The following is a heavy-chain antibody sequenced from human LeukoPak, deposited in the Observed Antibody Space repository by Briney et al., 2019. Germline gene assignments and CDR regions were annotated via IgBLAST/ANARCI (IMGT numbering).Heavy chain of an antibody. CDR1: GGSISSYY. J-gene: IGHJ3*02. CDR2: IYYSGST. D-gene: IGHD3-22*01. CDR3: ASAYYYDSSGYYGVSQGAFDI. Sequence: PSETLSLTCTVSGGSISSYYWSWIRQPPGKGLEWIAYIYYSGSTNYNPSLESRVTISVDRSRNQFSLKLSSVTAADTAMYYCASAYYYDSSGYYGVSQGAFDIWGQGTMVTVSS. V-gene: IGHV4-59*08.